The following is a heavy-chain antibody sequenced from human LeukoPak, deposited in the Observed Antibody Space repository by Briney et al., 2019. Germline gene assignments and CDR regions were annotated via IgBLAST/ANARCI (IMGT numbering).Heavy chain of an antibody. D-gene: IGHD4-23*01. CDR3: ARDNPPILRWSLRRAFDI. CDR2: INPNSGGT. Sequence: ASVKVSCKASGYTFTGYYMHWVRQAPGQGLEWMGRINPNSGGTNYAQKFQGRVTMTRDTSISTAYMELSRLRSEDTAVYYCARDNPPILRWSLRRAFDIWGQGTMVTVSS. V-gene: IGHV1-2*06. J-gene: IGHJ3*02. CDR1: GYTFTGYY.